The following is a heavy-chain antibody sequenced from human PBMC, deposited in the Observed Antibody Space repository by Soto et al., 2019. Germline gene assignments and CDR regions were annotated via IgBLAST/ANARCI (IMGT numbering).Heavy chain of an antibody. CDR1: GFTFSSYG. CDR2: IWYDGSNK. J-gene: IGHJ4*02. V-gene: IGHV3-33*01. CDR3: SRDPGIALAGSVDY. D-gene: IGHD6-19*01. Sequence: GGSLTLSCAASGFTFSSYGMHCVSQAPGKGLEWVAVIWYDGSNKYYADSVKGRFSISRDNSKNTLYLQMNSLIAEDTAVYYCSRDPGIALAGSVDYWGQGTLVTVSS.